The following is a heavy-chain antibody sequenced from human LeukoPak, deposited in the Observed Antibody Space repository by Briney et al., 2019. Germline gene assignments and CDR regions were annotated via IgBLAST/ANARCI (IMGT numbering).Heavy chain of an antibody. D-gene: IGHD3-3*01. CDR3: ARVFLEWLPQNWFDP. CDR1: GGSISSGGSY. J-gene: IGHJ5*02. CDR2: IYYSGST. V-gene: IGHV4-31*03. Sequence: PSETLSLTCTVSGGSISSGGSYWSWIRQHPGKGLEWIGYIYYSGSTYYNPSLKSRVTISVDTSKNQFYLKLSSVTAADTAVYYCARVFLEWLPQNWFDPWGQGTLVTVSS.